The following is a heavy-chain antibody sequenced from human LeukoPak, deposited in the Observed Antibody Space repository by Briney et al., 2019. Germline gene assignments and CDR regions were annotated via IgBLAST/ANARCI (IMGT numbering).Heavy chain of an antibody. J-gene: IGHJ4*02. V-gene: IGHV3-48*03. Sequence: QPGGSLRLSCVASGFTFSRFEMNWVRQAPGKGPEWVSYISDSDSYTNYADSVKGRFTISRDNAKNSLYLQMNSLRAEDTAVYYCARLRKWGFDYWGQGTLVTVSS. CDR3: ARLRKWGFDY. CDR2: ISDSDSYT. CDR1: GFTFSRFE. D-gene: IGHD1-26*01.